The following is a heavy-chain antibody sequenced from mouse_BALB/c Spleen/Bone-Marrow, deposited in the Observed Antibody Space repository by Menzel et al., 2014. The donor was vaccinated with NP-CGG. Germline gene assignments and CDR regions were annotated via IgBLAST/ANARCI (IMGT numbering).Heavy chain of an antibody. CDR3: ASGGPTMITYYAMDY. CDR1: GDSITSGY. CDR2: INFSGST. Sequence: VQLKESGPSLVKPSQTLSHTCSVTGDSITSGYWNWIRKFPANKLEYMGYINFSGSTYYNPSLESRISITRDTSKNQYYLHLNSATTEDTATYYCASGGPTMITYYAMDYWGQGTSVTVSS. D-gene: IGHD2-4*01. V-gene: IGHV3-8*02. J-gene: IGHJ4*01.